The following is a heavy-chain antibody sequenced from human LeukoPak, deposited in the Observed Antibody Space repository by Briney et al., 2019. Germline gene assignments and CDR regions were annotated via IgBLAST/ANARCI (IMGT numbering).Heavy chain of an antibody. CDR3: ARDKGAIWVVAATTYGMDV. CDR1: GFTFSSYA. J-gene: IGHJ6*02. Sequence: PGGSLRLSCAASGFTFSSYAMSWVRQAPGKGLEWVSAISGSGGSTYYADSVKGRFTISRDNSKNTLYLQMNSLRAEDTAVYYCARDKGAIWVVAATTYGMDVWGQGTTVTVSS. D-gene: IGHD2-15*01. V-gene: IGHV3-23*01. CDR2: ISGSGGST.